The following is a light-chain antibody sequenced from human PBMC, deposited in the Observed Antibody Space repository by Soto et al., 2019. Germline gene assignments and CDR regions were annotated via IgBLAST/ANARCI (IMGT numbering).Light chain of an antibody. J-gene: IGKJ2*01. V-gene: IGKV1D-12*01. CDR2: SAS. CDR3: PQANSFPYT. CDR1: RGVTNY. Sequence: DIQMTQSPSSVSASVGDRVTITCRASRGVTNYLAWYQQKPGKAPKLLIHSASSLKSGVPSRFRGSGSATDFTLTTSSLHTEDFGTYFCPQANSFPYTVSQGTQLEI.